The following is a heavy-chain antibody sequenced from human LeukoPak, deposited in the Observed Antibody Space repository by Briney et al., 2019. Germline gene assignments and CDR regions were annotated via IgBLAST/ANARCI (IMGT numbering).Heavy chain of an antibody. Sequence: SETQSLTCAVYGGSFSSYYWSWIRQLPGKGLEWIGEINHSGSTTYKPSLKSRVTISLDTSKNQFSLKLSSVTAADTAVYYCARGRGRGVLITTSRRSFWFDSWGQGTLVTVSS. CDR1: GGSFSSYY. D-gene: IGHD3-22*01. CDR3: ARGRGRGVLITTSRRSFWFDS. V-gene: IGHV4-34*01. CDR2: INHSGST. J-gene: IGHJ5*01.